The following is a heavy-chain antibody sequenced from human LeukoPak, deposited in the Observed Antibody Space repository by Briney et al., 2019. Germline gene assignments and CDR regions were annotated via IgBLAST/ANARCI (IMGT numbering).Heavy chain of an antibody. CDR3: ARGSGPLDS. J-gene: IGHJ4*02. CDR1: GVTFNGYY. CDR2: INHSGST. Sequence: PSETLSLTCAVYGVTFNGYYWSWIRQPPGKGLEWIGEINHSGSTNYNPSLKSRVAISVDTSKNQFSLKLGSVTAADTAVYYCARGSGPLDSWGQGTLVTVSS. V-gene: IGHV4-34*01. D-gene: IGHD5-12*01.